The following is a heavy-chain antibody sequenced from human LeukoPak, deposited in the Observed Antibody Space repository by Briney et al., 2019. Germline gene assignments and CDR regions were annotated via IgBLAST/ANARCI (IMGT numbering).Heavy chain of an antibody. V-gene: IGHV3-7*01. D-gene: IGHD2-15*01. J-gene: IGHJ4*02. CDR2: VKEDASEK. CDR3: ASALPLLPFDY. Sequence: GGSLRLSCAASGFTFSSYWMKWVRQAPGKGLEWVANVKEDASEKYYVDSVKGRFTISRDNAESSLYLQMNSLRAEDTAVYYCASALPLLPFDYWGQGTLVTVSS. CDR1: GFTFSSYW.